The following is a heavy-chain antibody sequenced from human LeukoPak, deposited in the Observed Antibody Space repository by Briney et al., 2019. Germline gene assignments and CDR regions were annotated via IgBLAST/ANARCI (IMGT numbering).Heavy chain of an antibody. V-gene: IGHV3-66*02. J-gene: IGHJ5*02. CDR3: ARVSITMVRGVIRNKWFDP. Sequence: GGSLRLSCAASVFTVSSNYMSWVRQAPGKGLEWVSVIYSGGSTYYADSVKGRFTISRDNSKNTLYLQMNSLRAEDTAVYYCARVSITMVRGVIRNKWFDPWGQGTLVTVSS. CDR2: IYSGGST. CDR1: VFTVSSNY. D-gene: IGHD3-10*01.